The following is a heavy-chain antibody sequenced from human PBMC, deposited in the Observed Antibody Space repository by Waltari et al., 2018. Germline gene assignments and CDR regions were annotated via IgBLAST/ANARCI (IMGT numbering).Heavy chain of an antibody. J-gene: IGHJ6*02. Sequence: QVHLVQSGAEVRKPGASVTVSCRASGYTFTSYDIHWVRQAPGQGLEWLGWMNPNSGYTGYAQKFQGRVIMSRDTSTNTAYMELSSLRSEDTAIYYCARPHDAWSGYYNSYQYYGLDVWGQGTTVTVSS. CDR1: GYTFTSYD. V-gene: IGHV1-8*01. D-gene: IGHD3-3*01. CDR3: ARPHDAWSGYYNSYQYYGLDV. CDR2: MNPNSGYT.